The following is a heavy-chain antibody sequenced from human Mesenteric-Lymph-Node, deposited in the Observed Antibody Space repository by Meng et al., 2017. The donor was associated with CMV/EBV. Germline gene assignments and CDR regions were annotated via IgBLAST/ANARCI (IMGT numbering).Heavy chain of an antibody. Sequence: QEQLVQSGAEVKKPGPSVKVSCKASGYPFTSFDINWVRQATGQGPEWMGWMNPNSGNTGYAQKFQGRVTLTRDTSISTAYMELSSLRSEDTAVYYCARGPSYSSGFPDCWGQGTLVTVSS. CDR1: GYPFTSFD. CDR3: ARGPSYSSGFPDC. J-gene: IGHJ4*02. D-gene: IGHD6-19*01. CDR2: MNPNSGNT. V-gene: IGHV1-8*02.